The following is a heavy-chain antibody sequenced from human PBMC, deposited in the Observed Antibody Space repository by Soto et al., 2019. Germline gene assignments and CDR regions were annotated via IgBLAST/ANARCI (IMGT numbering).Heavy chain of an antibody. Sequence: EVRLLESGGGLVQPGGSLRLSCAASGITISNYPMSWVRQAPGKGLDWVSGISGSGDTTYYADSAKGRFTISKDISKNSLFLQLDSLRVEDSALYFCVKDDGGYPSTAPHWGQGTLVTVSP. V-gene: IGHV3-23*01. J-gene: IGHJ4*02. CDR3: VKDDGGYPSTAPH. D-gene: IGHD4-17*01. CDR2: ISGSGDTT. CDR1: GITISNYP.